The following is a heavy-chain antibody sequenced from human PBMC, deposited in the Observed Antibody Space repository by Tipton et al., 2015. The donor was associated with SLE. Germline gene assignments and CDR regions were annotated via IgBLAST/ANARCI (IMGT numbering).Heavy chain of an antibody. D-gene: IGHD5-18*01. J-gene: IGHJ4*02. CDR1: GFTFSSYG. Sequence: SLRLSCAASGFTFSSYGMHWVRQAPGKGLEWVANIKDDGSEKYYVDSMKGRFTVSRDNAKNTLYLQMSSLRVEDTAVYYCARERYSYGFDYWGQGTLVTVSS. V-gene: IGHV3-7*01. CDR2: IKDDGSEK. CDR3: ARERYSYGFDY.